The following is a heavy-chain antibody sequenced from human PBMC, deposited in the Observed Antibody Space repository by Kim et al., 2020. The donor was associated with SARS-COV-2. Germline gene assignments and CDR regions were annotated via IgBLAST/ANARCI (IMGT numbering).Heavy chain of an antibody. D-gene: IGHD6-19*01. V-gene: IGHV3-23*01. J-gene: IGHJ4*02. Sequence: ADSGKGRFTISRDNSKNTLYLQMNSLRAEDTAVYYCAKDREWLVHRSFDYWGQGTLITVSS. CDR3: AKDREWLVHRSFDY.